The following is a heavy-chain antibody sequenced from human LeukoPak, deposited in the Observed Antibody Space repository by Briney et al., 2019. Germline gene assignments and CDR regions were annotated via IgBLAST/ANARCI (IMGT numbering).Heavy chain of an antibody. CDR3: ARGRKDTAMVKDENAFDI. CDR1: GGTFSSYA. Sequence: ASVKVSCKASGGTFSSYAISWVRQAPGQGLEWMGGIIPIFGTANYAQKFQGRVTTTADESTSTAYMELSSLRSEDTAVYYCARGRKDTAMVKDENAFDIWGQGTMVTVSS. V-gene: IGHV1-69*13. CDR2: IIPIFGTA. J-gene: IGHJ3*02. D-gene: IGHD5-18*01.